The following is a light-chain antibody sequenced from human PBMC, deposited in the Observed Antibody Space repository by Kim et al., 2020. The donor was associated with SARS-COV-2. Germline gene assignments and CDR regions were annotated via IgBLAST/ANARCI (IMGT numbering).Light chain of an antibody. CDR3: GTWDSSLSVVV. CDR1: SSNIGNNY. V-gene: IGLV1-51*01. CDR2: DNN. J-gene: IGLJ2*01. Sequence: GRKVTISCHGSSSNIGNNYVSWYQQLPGTAPKLLIYDNNERPSGIPDRFSGSKSGTSATLGITGLQTGDEADYYCGTWDSSLSVVVFGGGTQLTVL.